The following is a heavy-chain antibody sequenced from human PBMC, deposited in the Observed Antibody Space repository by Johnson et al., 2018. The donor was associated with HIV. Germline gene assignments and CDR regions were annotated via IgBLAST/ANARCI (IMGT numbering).Heavy chain of an antibody. V-gene: IGHV3-7*03. CDR2: IKQDGSEK. CDR1: GFTFSSYG. D-gene: IGHD6-6*01. Sequence: VQLVESGGGVVQPGRSLRLSCAASGFTFSSYGMHLVRQAPGKGLEWVANIKQDGSEKYYVDSVKGRFTISRDNAKNSLYLQMNSLRAEDTAVYYCARALLIAARLGAFDIWGQGTMVTVSS. J-gene: IGHJ3*02. CDR3: ARALLIAARLGAFDI.